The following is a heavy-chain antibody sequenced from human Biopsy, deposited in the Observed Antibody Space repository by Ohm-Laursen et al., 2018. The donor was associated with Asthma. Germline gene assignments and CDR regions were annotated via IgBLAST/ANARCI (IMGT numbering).Heavy chain of an antibody. J-gene: IGHJ2*01. D-gene: IGHD2-15*01. CDR1: GGSVSSGSYH. V-gene: IGHV4-61*01. Sequence: SETLSLTCTVPGGSVSSGSYHWSWIRQPPGKGLAWVSYISYSGSTDYNPSLKSRLTISMDTSKNQFSLKLSSVTAADTAVYYCARVPTTLRYFDLWGRGTLVTVSS. CDR3: ARVPTTLRYFDL. CDR2: ISYSGST.